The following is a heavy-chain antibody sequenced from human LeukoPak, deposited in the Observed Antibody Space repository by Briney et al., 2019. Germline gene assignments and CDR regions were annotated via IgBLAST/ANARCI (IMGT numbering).Heavy chain of an antibody. V-gene: IGHV3-23*01. J-gene: IGHJ5*01. CDR1: GFRFSSYA. CDR3: AKDISRPGWSCQDS. Sequence: GGSLRLSCAASGFRFSSYAMSWVRQAPARGLEWVSGIGANGDNIYYADSVKGRFTISRDNSKNTLFLQMNSLRADDTAVYYCAKDISRPGWSCQDSWGQGTLLTVSS. D-gene: IGHD6-19*01. CDR2: IGANGDNI.